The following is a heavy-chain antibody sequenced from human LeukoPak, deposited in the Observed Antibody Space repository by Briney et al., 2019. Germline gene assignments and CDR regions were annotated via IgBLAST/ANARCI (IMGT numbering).Heavy chain of an antibody. CDR2: IYHSGST. CDR3: ARDWLGYYGSGTPYYYMDV. Sequence: PSETLSLTCTVSGYSISSGYYWGWIRQPPGKGLEWIGSIYHSGSTNYNPSLKSRVTMSVDTSKNQFSLKLSSVTAADTAVYYCARDWLGYYGSGTPYYYMDVWGKGTTVTISS. CDR1: GYSISSGYY. D-gene: IGHD3-10*01. J-gene: IGHJ6*03. V-gene: IGHV4-38-2*02.